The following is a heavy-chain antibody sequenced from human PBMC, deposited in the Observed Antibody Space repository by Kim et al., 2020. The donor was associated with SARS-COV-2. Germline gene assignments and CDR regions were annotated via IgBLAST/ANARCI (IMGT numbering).Heavy chain of an antibody. J-gene: IGHJ4*02. V-gene: IGHV3-30*18. D-gene: IGHD6-13*01. CDR2: TSYDGSNK. CDR3: AKDLEYSSSWYAPDY. CDR1: GFSFSSFG. Sequence: GGSLRLSCAASGFSFSSFGMHWVRQAPGKGLEWVAVTSYDGSNKYYTDSVKGRFTISRDNSKNTLYLQMNSLRTEDTAVYYCAKDLEYSSSWYAPDYWGQGTLVTVSS.